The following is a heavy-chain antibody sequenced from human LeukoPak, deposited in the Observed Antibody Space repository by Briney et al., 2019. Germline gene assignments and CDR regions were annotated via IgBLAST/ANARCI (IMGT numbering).Heavy chain of an antibody. V-gene: IGHV3-23*01. CDR2: ISGSGGST. CDR1: GFTFSSYA. D-gene: IGHD6-19*01. Sequence: GGSLRLSCAASGFTFSSYAVSWVRQAPGKGLEWVSAISGSGGSTYYADSVKGRFTISRDNSKNTLYLQMNSLRAEDTAVYYCAKVYTAVAGHRWDYWGQGTLVTVSS. CDR3: AKVYTAVAGHRWDY. J-gene: IGHJ4*02.